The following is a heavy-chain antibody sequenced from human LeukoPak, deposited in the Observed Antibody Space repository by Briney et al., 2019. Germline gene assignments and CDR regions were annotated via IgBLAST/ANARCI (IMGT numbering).Heavy chain of an antibody. CDR3: ARWRAHFDY. V-gene: IGHV4-59*08. Sequence: PSETLSLTCTVSGGSISSYCWSWIRQPPGKGLEWIGYIYYSGSTNYNPSLKSRVTISVDTSKNQFSLKLSSVTAADTAVYYCARWRAHFDYWGQGTLVTVSS. CDR1: GGSISSYC. J-gene: IGHJ4*02. D-gene: IGHD3-3*01. CDR2: IYYSGST.